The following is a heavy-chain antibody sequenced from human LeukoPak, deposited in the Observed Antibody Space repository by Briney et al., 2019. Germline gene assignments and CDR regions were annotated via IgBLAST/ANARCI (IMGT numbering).Heavy chain of an antibody. CDR3: ARAGELGQLGRSGSYLY. CDR1: GGTFSSYA. Sequence: SVKVSCKASGGTFSSYAISWVRQAPGQGLEWMGGIIPIFGTANYAQKFQGRVTITTDESTSTAYMELSSLRSEDTAVHYCARAGELGQLGRSGSYLYWGQGTLVTVSS. V-gene: IGHV1-69*05. CDR2: IIPIFGTA. D-gene: IGHD1-26*01. J-gene: IGHJ4*02.